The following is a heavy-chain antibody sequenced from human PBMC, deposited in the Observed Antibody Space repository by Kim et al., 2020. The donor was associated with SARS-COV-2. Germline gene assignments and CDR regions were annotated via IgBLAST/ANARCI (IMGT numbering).Heavy chain of an antibody. V-gene: IGHV1-24*01. J-gene: IGHJ4*02. CDR3: TTGPPALGSFDF. Sequence: ASVNVSCKVSGDTLTELSMHWVRQAPGKGLEWMGSFDPEESETFYAQKFQGRVTMTEDTSTDTASMEVNSLRSEDTAVYYCTTGPPALGSFDFWGQGTLV. CDR1: GDTLTELS. CDR2: FDPEESET. D-gene: IGHD3-16*01.